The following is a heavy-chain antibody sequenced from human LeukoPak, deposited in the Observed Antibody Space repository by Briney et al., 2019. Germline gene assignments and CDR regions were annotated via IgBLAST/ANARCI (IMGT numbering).Heavy chain of an antibody. CDR1: GFTFSNAW. V-gene: IGHV3-15*01. CDR2: IKSKIDGDTT. J-gene: IGHJ4*02. Sequence: GGSLRLSCAASGFTFSNAWMSWVRQAPGKGVEWVGHIKSKIDGDTTGYAAPVKGNFTSSRDDSKNRLYLQMNSRKTEDTAVYYCTTELGLSFGVRYFDHWGQGTSATVSS. CDR3: TTELGLSFGVRYFDH. D-gene: IGHD3-10*01.